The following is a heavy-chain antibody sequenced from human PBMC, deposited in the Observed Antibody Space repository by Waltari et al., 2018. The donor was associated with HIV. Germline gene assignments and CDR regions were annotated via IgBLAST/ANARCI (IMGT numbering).Heavy chain of an antibody. CDR1: GFTFSSHW. Sequence: EVQLVESGGGLVQAGGSLRLSCAASGFTFSSHWMHWVRQAPGKGLGWVARSNGDGSGTSYADSVRCRFSISRENAENSLHLHMNSVRPEDTGLYYCTREGVETTAPADYWGQGTLVTVSS. D-gene: IGHD4-17*01. J-gene: IGHJ4*02. V-gene: IGHV3-74*01. CDR3: TREGVETTAPADY. CDR2: SNGDGSGT.